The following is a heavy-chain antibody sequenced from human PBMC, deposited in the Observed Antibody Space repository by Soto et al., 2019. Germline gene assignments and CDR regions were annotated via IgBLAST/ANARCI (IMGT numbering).Heavy chain of an antibody. V-gene: IGHV3-48*02. CDR1: GFRFNIYS. CDR2: MTSDTKTI. CDR3: ARSVEGHFDY. Sequence: EVQLEESGGGLVQPGGSLRLSCAASGFRFNIYSMNWVRQAPGKGLEWSAYMTSDTKTIKYAESVKGRFTISRDNDNNLVYLQMNSLRDEDTAVYYCARSVEGHFDYWGQGTVVTVSA. D-gene: IGHD6-19*01. J-gene: IGHJ4*02.